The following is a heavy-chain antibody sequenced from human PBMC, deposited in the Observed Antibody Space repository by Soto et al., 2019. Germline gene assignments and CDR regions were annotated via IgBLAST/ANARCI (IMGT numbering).Heavy chain of an antibody. CDR2: MNPNSGNT. J-gene: IGHJ3*02. V-gene: IGHV1-8*01. CDR3: ASIRYSSGWYTGQDAFDI. Sequence: ASVKVSCKASGYTFTSYDINWVRQATGQGLEWMGWMNPNSGNTGYAQKFQGRVTMTRNTSISTAYMELSSLRSEDTAVYYCASIRYSSGWYTGQDAFDIWGQGTMVTVSS. D-gene: IGHD6-19*01. CDR1: GYTFTSYD.